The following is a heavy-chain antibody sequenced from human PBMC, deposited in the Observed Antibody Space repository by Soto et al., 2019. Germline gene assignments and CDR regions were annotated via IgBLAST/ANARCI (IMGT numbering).Heavy chain of an antibody. CDR1: GFTFSSYG. J-gene: IGHJ6*03. CDR3: ARVGYCSGGSCYLSVRYYYYYMDV. D-gene: IGHD2-15*01. CDR2: IWYDGSNK. V-gene: IGHV3-33*01. Sequence: RPSCAASGFTFSSYGMHWVRQAPGKGLEWVAVIWYDGSNKYYADSVKGRFTISRDNSKNTLYLQMNSLRAEDTAVYYCARVGYCSGGSCYLSVRYYYYYMDVWGKGTTVTVSS.